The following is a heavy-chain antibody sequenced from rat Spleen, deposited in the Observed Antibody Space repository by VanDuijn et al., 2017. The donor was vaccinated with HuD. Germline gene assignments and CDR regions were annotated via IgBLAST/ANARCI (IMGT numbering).Heavy chain of an antibody. CDR1: GFSLTVSS. V-gene: IGHV2-15*01. Sequence: QVQLKESGPGLVQPSQTLSLTCTVSGFSLTVSSLSWVRQPPGKGLEWMGSIWGGGSTDYHSALKSRLSISRDTSKSQVFLKMNSLQTEDTAIYFCTRELPGYRGVMDAWGQGASVTVSS. J-gene: IGHJ4*01. CDR2: IWGGGST. D-gene: IGHD1-4*01. CDR3: TRELPGYRGVMDA.